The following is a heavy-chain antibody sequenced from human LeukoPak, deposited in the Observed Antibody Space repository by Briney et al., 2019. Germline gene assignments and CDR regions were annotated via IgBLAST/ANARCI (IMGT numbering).Heavy chain of an antibody. CDR3: ARDGEEWLLPFDY. CDR2: MNPNSGNT. J-gene: IGHJ4*02. D-gene: IGHD3-3*01. V-gene: IGHV1-8*03. Sequence: ASVKVSCKASGYTFTSYDIDWVRQATGQGLEWMGWMNPNSGNTGYAQKFQGRVTITRNTSISTAYMELSSLRSDDTAVYYCARDGEEWLLPFDYWGQGTLVTVSS. CDR1: GYTFTSYD.